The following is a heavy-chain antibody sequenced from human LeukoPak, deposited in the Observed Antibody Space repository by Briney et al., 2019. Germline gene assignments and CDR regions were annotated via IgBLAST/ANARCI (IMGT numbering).Heavy chain of an antibody. D-gene: IGHD6-13*01. CDR3: ARDPGQQLVPRPGGGYWYFDL. Sequence: SETLSLTCTVSGGSISSYYWSWIRQPAGKGLEWIGRIYTSGSTNYNPSLKSRVTMSVDTSKNQFSLKLSSVTAADTAVYYCARDPGQQLVPRPGGGYWYFDLWGRGTLVTVSS. CDR2: IYTSGST. J-gene: IGHJ2*01. V-gene: IGHV4-4*07. CDR1: GGSISSYY.